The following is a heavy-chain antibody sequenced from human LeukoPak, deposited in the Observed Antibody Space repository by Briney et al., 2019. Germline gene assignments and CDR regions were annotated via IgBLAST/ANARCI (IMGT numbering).Heavy chain of an antibody. CDR3: ARGTQRRDGYNLDYFDY. CDR2: IIPILGIA. CDR1: GGTFSSYA. Sequence: SVKVSCKASGGTFSSYAISWVRQAPGQGLEWMGRIIPILGIANYAQKFQGRVTITADKSTSTAYMELSSLRSEDTAVYYCARGTQRRDGYNLDYFDYWGQGTLVTVSS. J-gene: IGHJ4*02. V-gene: IGHV1-69*04. D-gene: IGHD5-24*01.